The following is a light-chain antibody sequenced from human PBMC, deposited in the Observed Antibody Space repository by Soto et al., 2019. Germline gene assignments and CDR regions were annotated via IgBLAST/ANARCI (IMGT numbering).Light chain of an antibody. CDR3: QQSYSTWGT. V-gene: IGKV1-39*01. J-gene: IGKJ2*01. CDR1: QSISSY. Sequence: IQMTQSPSSLSASVGDRVTIPCRASQSISSYVNWYQQKPGKAPKLLIYPASSLQSGVPSRFSGSGSGTDFTLTISSLQPEDCATYYCQQSYSTWGTFGQGTKLEIK. CDR2: PAS.